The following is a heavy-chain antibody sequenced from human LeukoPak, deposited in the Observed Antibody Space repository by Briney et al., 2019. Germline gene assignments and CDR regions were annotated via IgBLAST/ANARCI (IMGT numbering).Heavy chain of an antibody. D-gene: IGHD3-16*01. CDR2: FDPEDGET. V-gene: IGHV1-24*01. J-gene: IGHJ6*02. Sequence: ASVTVSCKVSGYTLTELSMHWVRQAPGKGLEWMGGFDPEDGETIYAQKFQGRVTMTEDTSTDTAYMELSSLRSEDTAVYYCATEGSAAYSYYYGMDVWGQGTTVTVSS. CDR3: ATEGSAAYSYYYGMDV. CDR1: GYTLTELS.